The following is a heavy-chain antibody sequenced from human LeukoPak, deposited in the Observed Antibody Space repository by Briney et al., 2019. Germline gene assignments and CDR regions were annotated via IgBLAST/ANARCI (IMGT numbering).Heavy chain of an antibody. CDR2: IYTSGST. V-gene: IGHV4-4*07. Sequence: SETLSLTCTVSSDSISGYYWSWIRQPAGKRLEWIGRIYTSGSTNYNPSLKSRVTMSVDTSKNQFSMKLNSVTAADTAVYYCARERYSSGWAGRHYYGLDVWGQGTTVTVSS. CDR3: ARERYSSGWAGRHYYGLDV. D-gene: IGHD6-19*01. J-gene: IGHJ6*02. CDR1: SDSISGYY.